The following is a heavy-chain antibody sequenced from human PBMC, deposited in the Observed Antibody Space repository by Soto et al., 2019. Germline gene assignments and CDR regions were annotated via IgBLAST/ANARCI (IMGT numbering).Heavy chain of an antibody. CDR1: GGSISSGDYY. J-gene: IGHJ6*02. V-gene: IGHV4-30-4*01. CDR2: IYYSGST. Sequence: QVQLQESGPGLVKPSQTLSLTCTVSGGSISSGDYYWSWIRQPPGKGLEWIGYIYYSGSTYYNPSLKSRVTISVDTSKNQFSLKLSSVTAADTAVYYCARDREGGYYYYGMDVWGQGTMVTVSS. CDR3: ARDREGGYYYYGMDV. D-gene: IGHD1-26*01.